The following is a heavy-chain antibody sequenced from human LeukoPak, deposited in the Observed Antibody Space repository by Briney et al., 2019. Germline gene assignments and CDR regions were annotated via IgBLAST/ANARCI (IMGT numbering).Heavy chain of an antibody. CDR1: GFTFSSYW. CDR2: IKQDGSEK. D-gene: IGHD2-2*01. CDR3: AREWDTVVVPAALNWFDP. J-gene: IGHJ5*02. Sequence: GGSLRLSCAASGFTFSSYWMSWVRQAPGKGLEWVANIKQDGSEKYYVDSVKGRFTISRDNAKNSLYLQMNSLRAEDTAVYYCAREWDTVVVPAALNWFDPWGQGTLVTVSS. V-gene: IGHV3-7*01.